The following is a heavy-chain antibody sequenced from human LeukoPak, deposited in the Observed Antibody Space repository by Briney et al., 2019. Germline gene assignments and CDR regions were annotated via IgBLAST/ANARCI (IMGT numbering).Heavy chain of an antibody. J-gene: IGHJ6*03. Sequence: PGGSLRLSCAASGFTFSSYWMSWVRQAPGKGLEWVANIKQDGSEKYYVDSVKGRFTISRDNAKNSLYLQMSSLRAEDTAVYYCAGVRDGYKPPKLSSYYYMDVWGKGTTVTISS. CDR3: AGVRDGYKPPKLSSYYYMDV. V-gene: IGHV3-7*01. D-gene: IGHD5-24*01. CDR1: GFTFSSYW. CDR2: IKQDGSEK.